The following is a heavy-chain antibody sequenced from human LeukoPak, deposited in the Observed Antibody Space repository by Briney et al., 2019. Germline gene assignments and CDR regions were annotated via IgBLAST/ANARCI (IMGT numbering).Heavy chain of an antibody. CDR1: GFTFNMFV. CDR3: ARGPYLQLDSGSFFDY. J-gene: IGHJ4*02. CDR2: ISGFGDKT. D-gene: IGHD1-26*01. V-gene: IGHV3-23*01. Sequence: GGSLRLSCAASGFTFNMFVMSWVRQAPGKGLEWVSGISGFGDKTNYADSVRGRFTISRDTSQNTVYLQTNSLRVEDTAFYYCARGPYLQLDSGSFFDYWGQGTLGTVSS.